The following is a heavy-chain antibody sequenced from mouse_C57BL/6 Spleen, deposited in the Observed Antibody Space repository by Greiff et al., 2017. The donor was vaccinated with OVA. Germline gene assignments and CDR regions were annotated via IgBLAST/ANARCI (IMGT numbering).Heavy chain of an antibody. CDR3: TSFVINGSSYGGYFDV. CDR1: GFNIKDSY. Sequence: VQLQQSGAELVRPGASVKLSCTASGFNIKDSYMHWVKQRPEQGLEWIGRIDPEDGDTEYAPKFQGKATMPADSSSNTAYLQLSRLTSEDTAVYYFTSFVINGSSYGGYFDVWGTGTTLTVSS. D-gene: IGHD1-1*01. J-gene: IGHJ1*03. CDR2: IDPEDGDT. V-gene: IGHV14-1*01.